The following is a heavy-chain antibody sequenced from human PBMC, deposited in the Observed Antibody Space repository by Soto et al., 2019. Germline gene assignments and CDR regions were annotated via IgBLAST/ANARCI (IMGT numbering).Heavy chain of an antibody. CDR1: GYTVSSYA. Sequence: GGSLRLSFAASGYTVSSYAMSWVRQAPGKGLEWVSAISGSGGSTYYADSVKGRFTISRDNSKNTLYLQMNSLRAEDTAVYYCAKGSYYDFWSGPLTYYYYYMDVWGKGTTVTVSS. J-gene: IGHJ6*03. D-gene: IGHD3-3*01. CDR3: AKGSYYDFWSGPLTYYYYYMDV. CDR2: ISGSGGST. V-gene: IGHV3-23*01.